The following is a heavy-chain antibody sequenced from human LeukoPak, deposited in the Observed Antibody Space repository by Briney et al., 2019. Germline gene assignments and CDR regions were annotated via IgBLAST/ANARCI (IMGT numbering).Heavy chain of an antibody. Sequence: SETLSLTCTVSGGSISSSSYYWGWIRQPPGKGLEWIGSIYYSGSTHYNPSLKSRVTISVDTSKNQFSLKLSSVTAADTAVYYCARHKNDYVWGSYRYPDYWGQGTLVTVSS. V-gene: IGHV4-39*01. J-gene: IGHJ4*02. D-gene: IGHD3-16*02. CDR1: GGSISSSSYY. CDR3: ARHKNDYVWGSYRYPDY. CDR2: IYYSGST.